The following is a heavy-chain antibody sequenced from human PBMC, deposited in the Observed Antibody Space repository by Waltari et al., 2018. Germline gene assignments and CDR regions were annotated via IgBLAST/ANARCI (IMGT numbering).Heavy chain of an antibody. CDR2: IYYRGST. V-gene: IGHV4-39*07. D-gene: IGHD2-15*01. CDR3: ARDLCSGGSCYPGHFDY. Sequence: QLQLQESGPGLVKPSETLSLTCTVSGGSISSSSYYWGWIRQPPGKGLEWIGSIYYRGSTNYNQSLKSRVTQAVETSKNQFSLKLSSVTAADTAGDYCARDLCSGGSCYPGHFDYWGQGTLVTVSS. J-gene: IGHJ4*02. CDR1: GGSISSSSYY.